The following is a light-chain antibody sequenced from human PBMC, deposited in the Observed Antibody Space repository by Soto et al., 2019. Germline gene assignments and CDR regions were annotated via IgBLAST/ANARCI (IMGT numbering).Light chain of an antibody. CDR2: GAS. CDR3: QQYGSSPPST. J-gene: IGKJ1*01. Sequence: EIVLTQSPGTLSLSPGERATLSCRASQSVSSSYLDWYQQKPGQAPRLLISGASSRATGIPDRFSGSGSGTDFTLTISRLGPEDFAVYFCQQYGSSPPSTFGQGTKV. CDR1: QSVSSSY. V-gene: IGKV3-20*01.